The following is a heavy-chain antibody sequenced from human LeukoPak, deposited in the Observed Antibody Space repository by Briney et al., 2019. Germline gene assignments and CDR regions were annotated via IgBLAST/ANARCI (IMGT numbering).Heavy chain of an antibody. CDR3: AKISAYDILTGDFDY. V-gene: IGHV3-23*01. Sequence: GGSLRLSCAASGFTFSSYAMSWVRQAPGKGLEWVSAISGSGGSTYYADSVKGRFTISRDNSKNTLYLQMNSLRAEDTAVYYCAKISAYDILTGDFDYWGQGTLVTVPS. D-gene: IGHD3-9*01. CDR1: GFTFSSYA. J-gene: IGHJ4*02. CDR2: ISGSGGST.